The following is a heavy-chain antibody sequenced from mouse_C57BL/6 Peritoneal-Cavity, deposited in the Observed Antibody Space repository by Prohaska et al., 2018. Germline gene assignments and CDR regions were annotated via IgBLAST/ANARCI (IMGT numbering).Heavy chain of an antibody. D-gene: IGHD1-1*01. J-gene: IGHJ1*03. Sequence: ISFSSSFYPFPVFYILFVMQIPLQGLEWIGWIYPVSGNTKYNEKFKGKATLTVDTSSSTAYMQLSSLTSEDSAVYFCARNSGSYYGSSDWYFDVWGTGTTVSVSS. V-gene: IGHV1-84*01. CDR1: FYPFPVFY. CDR3: ARNSGSYYGSSDWYFDV. CDR2: IYPVSGNT.